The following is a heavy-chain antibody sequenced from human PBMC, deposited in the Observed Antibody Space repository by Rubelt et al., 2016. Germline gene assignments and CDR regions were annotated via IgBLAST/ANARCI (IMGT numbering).Heavy chain of an antibody. CDR1: GFSFRSYW. J-gene: IGHJ4*02. Sequence: EVQLVESGGGLVQPGGSLRLSCAASGFSFRSYWMHWVRQVPGKGLMWVSRINTDGSGTNYADSVKGRFTISRDNAKKTLYLQMNSRTAEETAVYHCARDQSLRGPTTRDYWGQGTLVTVSS. CDR2: INTDGSGT. D-gene: IGHD5-12*01. V-gene: IGHV3-74*01. CDR3: ARDQSLRGPTTRDY.